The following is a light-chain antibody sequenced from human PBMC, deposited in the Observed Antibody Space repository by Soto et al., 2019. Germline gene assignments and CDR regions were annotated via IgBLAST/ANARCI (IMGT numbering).Light chain of an antibody. Sequence: QSVLTQPASVSGSPGQSITISCTGTNRFVGVYNYVSWYQQHPGKAPKLMMYDVSNRPSGVSNRFSGSKSGNTASLTISGLQAEDEADYYCRSYTNSSTYVFGTGTNVTVL. J-gene: IGLJ1*01. CDR3: RSYTNSSTYV. CDR1: NRFVGVYNY. CDR2: DVS. V-gene: IGLV2-14*01.